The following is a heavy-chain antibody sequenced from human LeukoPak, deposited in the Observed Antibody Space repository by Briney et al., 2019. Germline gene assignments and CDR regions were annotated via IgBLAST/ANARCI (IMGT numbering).Heavy chain of an antibody. V-gene: IGHV3-48*01. J-gene: IGHJ6*03. CDR2: ISSGSGTI. CDR3: ARSEYSSTWYGDYYYYYMDV. CDR1: GFTFSRSS. D-gene: IGHD6-13*01. Sequence: GGSLRLSCAASGFTFSRSSMNWVRQAPGKGLEWISYISSGSGTISYADSVKGRFTISRDNANNSLYLQMNSLRADDTAVYYCARSEYSSTWYGDYYYYYMDVWGKGTTVTVSS.